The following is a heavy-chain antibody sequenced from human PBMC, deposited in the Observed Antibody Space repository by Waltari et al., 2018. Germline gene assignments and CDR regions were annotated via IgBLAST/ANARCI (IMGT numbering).Heavy chain of an antibody. D-gene: IGHD3-22*01. CDR2: VDPEDGET. CDR3: ATADPFGNSIVVPLTFDAFDI. V-gene: IGHV1-69-2*01. CDR1: GYTFTDYY. J-gene: IGHJ3*02. Sequence: EVQLVQSGAEVKKPGATVQISCKASGYTFTDYYMHWVQQAPGKGLEWMGRVDPEDGETIYSEKWQGRVTITADTSTDTAYMELSSLRSEETAVYYCATADPFGNSIVVPLTFDAFDIWGQGTMVTVSS.